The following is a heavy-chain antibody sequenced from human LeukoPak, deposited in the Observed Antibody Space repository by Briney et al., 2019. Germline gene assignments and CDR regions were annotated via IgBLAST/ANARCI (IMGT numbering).Heavy chain of an antibody. D-gene: IGHD6-25*01. CDR3: ARREAAPRTWWCHP. J-gene: IGHJ5*02. Sequence: PGGSLRLSCAGSEFTFSSYDMEWVRQAPGKGLEWVAYISRSGYAKYADSVEGRFTISRDDPKSSLYLQMNNLRVEDTAVYYCARREAAPRTWWCHPWGQGTLVTVSS. CDR1: EFTFSSYD. V-gene: IGHV3-21*05. CDR2: ISRSGYA.